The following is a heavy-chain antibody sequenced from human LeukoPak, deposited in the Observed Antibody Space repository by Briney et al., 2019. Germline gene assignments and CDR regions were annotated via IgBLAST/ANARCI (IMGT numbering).Heavy chain of an antibody. CDR1: GFTVSNNY. CDR2: IYSGGST. V-gene: IGHV3-53*01. J-gene: IGHJ4*02. CDR3: AKDLTRSSGGFDY. Sequence: GGSLRLSCAVSGFTVSNNYMSWFRQAPGKGLKWVSVIYSGGSTYYADSVKGRFTISRDNSKNTVYLQMNSLRAEDTAVYYCAKDLTRSSGGFDYWGQGTLVTVSS. D-gene: IGHD6-6*01.